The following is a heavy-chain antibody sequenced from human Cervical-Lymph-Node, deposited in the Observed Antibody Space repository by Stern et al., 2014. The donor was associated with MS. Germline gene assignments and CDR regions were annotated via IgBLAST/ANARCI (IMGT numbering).Heavy chain of an antibody. CDR2: TDWDDEK. J-gene: IGHJ4*02. CDR1: GFSLTTSGMR. V-gene: IGHV2-70*04. Sequence: QVTLKESGPALVKPTQTLTLTCTFSGFSLTTSGMRLNWIRQPPGKALEWLARTDWDDEKFYNTSLKTRLTISRDTSHSQVFLTMTNMDPVDTATYYCARIQWSIIDYWGQGILVTVSS. CDR3: ARIQWSIIDY. D-gene: IGHD2-15*01.